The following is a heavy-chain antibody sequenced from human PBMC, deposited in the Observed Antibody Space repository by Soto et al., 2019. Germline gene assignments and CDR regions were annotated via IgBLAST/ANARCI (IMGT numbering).Heavy chain of an antibody. J-gene: IGHJ6*02. D-gene: IGHD5-18*01. V-gene: IGHV3-15*01. CDR1: GFTFSNAW. Sequence: EVQLVESGGGLVKPGGSLRLSCAASGFTFSNAWMSWVRQAPGKGLEWVGRIKSKTDGGTTDYAAPVKGRCTISRDDSIDTLYLQMNSLKTEDTAVYYCTTDTAMVRYYYYYGMDVWGQGTTVTVSS. CDR3: TTDTAMVRYYYYYGMDV. CDR2: IKSKTDGGTT.